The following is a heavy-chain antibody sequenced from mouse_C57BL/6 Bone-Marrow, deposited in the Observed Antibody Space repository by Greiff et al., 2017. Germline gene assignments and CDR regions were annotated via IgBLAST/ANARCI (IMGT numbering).Heavy chain of an antibody. V-gene: IGHV3-6*01. CDR2: ISYDGSN. Sequence: EVQLQESGPGLVKPSQSLSLTCSVTGYSITSGYYWNWIRQFPGNKLEWMGYISYDGSNNYNPSLKNRISITRDTSKNQFFLKLNSVTTEDTATYYCAREEVVAKGFDYWGQGTTLTVSS. CDR3: AREEVVAKGFDY. J-gene: IGHJ2*01. D-gene: IGHD1-1*01. CDR1: GYSITSGYY.